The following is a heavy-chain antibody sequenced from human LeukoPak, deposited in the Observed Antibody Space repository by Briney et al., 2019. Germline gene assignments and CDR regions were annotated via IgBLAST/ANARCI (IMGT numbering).Heavy chain of an antibody. D-gene: IGHD3-22*01. CDR1: GFTVSSNY. Sequence: GGSLRLSCAAPGFTVSSNYMSWVRQAPGKGLEWVSVIYSGGSTYYADSVKGRFTISRDNSKNTLYLQMNSLRAEDTAVYYCARVRPDYYDSSGQFDYWGQGTLVTVSS. CDR2: IYSGGST. V-gene: IGHV3-66*01. CDR3: ARVRPDYYDSSGQFDY. J-gene: IGHJ4*02.